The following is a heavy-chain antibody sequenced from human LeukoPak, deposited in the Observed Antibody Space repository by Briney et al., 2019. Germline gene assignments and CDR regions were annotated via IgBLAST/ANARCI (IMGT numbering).Heavy chain of an antibody. J-gene: IGHJ4*02. D-gene: IGHD3-22*01. CDR2: ISWDGGSR. Sequence: GGSLRLSCAASGFTFSSYSMNWVRQAPGKGLEWVSLISWDGGSRYYADSMKGRFTISRDNSKNSLYLQMNSLRTEDTALYYCAKDHDGSAFALDYWGQGTLVTVSS. CDR1: GFTFSSYS. V-gene: IGHV3-43*01. CDR3: AKDHDGSAFALDY.